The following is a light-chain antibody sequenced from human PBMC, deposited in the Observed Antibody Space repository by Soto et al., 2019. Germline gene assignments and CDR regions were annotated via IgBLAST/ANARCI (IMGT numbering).Light chain of an antibody. CDR1: XXXXYSSNNKNY. V-gene: IGKV4-1*01. CDR3: QQYYSTPWT. Sequence: DIFMTQGPDSLXLXXVXXXXXXXXPXXXXXYSSNNKNYLAWYQQKPGQPPKLLIYWASTRESGVPDRFSGSGSGTDFTLTISSLQAEYVAVYYCQQYYSTPWTFGQGTKVDIK. J-gene: IGKJ1*01. CDR2: WAS.